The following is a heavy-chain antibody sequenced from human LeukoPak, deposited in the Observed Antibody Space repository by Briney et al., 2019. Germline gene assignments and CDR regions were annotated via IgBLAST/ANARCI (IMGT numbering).Heavy chain of an antibody. V-gene: IGHV3-21*01. D-gene: IGHD6-6*01. CDR2: ISSSSSYI. J-gene: IGHJ4*02. Sequence: GGSLRLSCAASGFTFSSYSMNWVRQAPGKGLEWVSSISSSSSYIYYADSVKGRFTISRDNAKNSLYLQMNSLRAEDTAVCYCARVGEEDSSSYYFDSWGQGTLVTVSS. CDR1: GFTFSSYS. CDR3: ARVGEEDSSSYYFDS.